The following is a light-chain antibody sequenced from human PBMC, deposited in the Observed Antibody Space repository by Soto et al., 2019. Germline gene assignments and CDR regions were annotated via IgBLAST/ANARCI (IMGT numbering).Light chain of an antibody. CDR3: QSYDSSRSGSV. CDR1: RSNIGADAE. J-gene: IGLJ3*02. CDR2: GNS. V-gene: IGLV1-40*01. Sequence: QSVLTQPPSVSGAPGQRITITCTGSRSNIGADAEVHWYQQLPGTAPKLLIYGNSNRPSGVPDRFSGSKSGTSASLAITGLQAEDEADYYCQSYDSSRSGSVFGGGTKLTVL.